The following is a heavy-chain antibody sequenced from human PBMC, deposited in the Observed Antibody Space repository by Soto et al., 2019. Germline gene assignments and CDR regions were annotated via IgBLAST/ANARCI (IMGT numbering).Heavy chain of an antibody. Sequence: SETLSLTCAVYGGSFSGYYWSWIRQPSGKGLEWIGEINHSGSTNYNPSLKSRVTISVDTSKNQFSLKLSSVTAADTAVYYCARGTLDYDFWSGSLNWFDPWGQGTLVTVCS. V-gene: IGHV4-34*01. D-gene: IGHD3-3*01. CDR3: ARGTLDYDFWSGSLNWFDP. CDR2: INHSGST. CDR1: GGSFSGYY. J-gene: IGHJ5*02.